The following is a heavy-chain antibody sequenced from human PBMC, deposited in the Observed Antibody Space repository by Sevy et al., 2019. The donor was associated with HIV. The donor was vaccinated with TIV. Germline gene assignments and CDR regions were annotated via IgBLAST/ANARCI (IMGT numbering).Heavy chain of an antibody. CDR3: ARAIGISASF. CDR1: GFIFNDYW. V-gene: IGHV3-7*03. CDR2: INEDGSKQ. J-gene: IGHJ4*02. D-gene: IGHD2-15*01. Sequence: GGSLRLSCAASGFIFNDYWMHGVRQAPGKGLEWVANINEDGSKQYYVDSVKGRFTISRDNAKSSVFLEMNSLRVDDAAIYYCARAIGISASFWGQGTLVTVSS.